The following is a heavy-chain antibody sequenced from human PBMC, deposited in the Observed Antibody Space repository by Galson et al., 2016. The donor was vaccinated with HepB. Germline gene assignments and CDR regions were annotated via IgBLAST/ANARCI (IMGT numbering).Heavy chain of an antibody. CDR1: GGSFSNCA. Sequence: SVKVSCKASGGSFSNCAISWVRQAPGQGLEWMGGVIPILGTPTYAEKFQDRVTITAAKSTSTAYIELSSLRSEDTAVYYCARVLPYMLRGVTTFYHYYMDVGGTGTTVTVSS. D-gene: IGHD3-10*01. J-gene: IGHJ6*03. CDR3: ARVLPYMLRGVTTFYHYYMDV. CDR2: VIPILGTP. V-gene: IGHV1-69*06.